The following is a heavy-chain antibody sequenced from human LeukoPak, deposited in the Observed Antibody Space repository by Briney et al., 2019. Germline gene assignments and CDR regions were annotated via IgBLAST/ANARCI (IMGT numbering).Heavy chain of an antibody. CDR1: FY. D-gene: IGHD2-2*03. Sequence: FYWAWVRQPPGKGLEWIGTIFYSGKTYYSASLKSRVTVSLDTSKKNFSLRLSSVTAADTAVYYCARLWIVATWFDAWGQGALVTVSS. J-gene: IGHJ5*02. CDR2: IFYSGKT. V-gene: IGHV4-39*02. CDR3: ARLWIVATWFDA.